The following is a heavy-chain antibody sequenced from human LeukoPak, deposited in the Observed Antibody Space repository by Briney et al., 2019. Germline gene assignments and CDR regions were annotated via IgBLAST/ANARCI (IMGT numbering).Heavy chain of an antibody. CDR3: ARPYYYDSSGYFYYFDY. Sequence: GASLKISFKGSGYSFTSYWIGWVRQMPGKGLEWMGIIYPGDSDTRYSPSFQGQVTISADKSISTAYPQWSSLKASDTAMYYCARPYYYDSSGYFYYFDYWGQGTLVTVSS. CDR1: GYSFTSYW. D-gene: IGHD3-22*01. V-gene: IGHV5-51*01. J-gene: IGHJ4*02. CDR2: IYPGDSDT.